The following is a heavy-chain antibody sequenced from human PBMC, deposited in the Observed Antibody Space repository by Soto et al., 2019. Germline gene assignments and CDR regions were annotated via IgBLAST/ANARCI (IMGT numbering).Heavy chain of an antibody. V-gene: IGHV4-39*01. CDR1: GDSITASYSN. CDR3: AKLVRDDVRRSDLDH. J-gene: IGHJ4*02. D-gene: IGHD3-10*02. CDR2: FYYSGPT. Sequence: TETLSITLTGSGDSITASYSNWAWIRQPPGKGLEWIGTFYYSGPTSQNPPLRSRITISGDTSRNQFSLNLRSVTAADSGVYYCAKLVRDDVRRSDLDHWGQGTLVT.